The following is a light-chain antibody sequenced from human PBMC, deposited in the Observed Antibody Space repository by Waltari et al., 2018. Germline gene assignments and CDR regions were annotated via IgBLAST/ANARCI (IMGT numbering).Light chain of an antibody. CDR1: QSVSSY. CDR3: QQRSNWPIT. V-gene: IGKV3-11*01. J-gene: IGKJ5*01. CDR2: DAS. Sequence: DIVLTQSPATLSLSPGKRAPLSCRASQSVSSYLAWYQKKPGQAPRLLIYDASNSATGIPARLSGSGSGTDFTRTISSLEPEDFAVYYCQQRSNWPITFGQGTRLEIK.